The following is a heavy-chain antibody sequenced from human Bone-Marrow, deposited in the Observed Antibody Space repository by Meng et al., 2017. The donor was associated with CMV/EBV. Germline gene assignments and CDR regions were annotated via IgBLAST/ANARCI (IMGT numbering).Heavy chain of an antibody. V-gene: IGHV3-21*01. Sequence: GGSRRLSCAPSGSTFSSYSMNWVRQAPGKGLEWVSSFSSSSSYICYADSVKARFTISRDNAKNSLYLQMNIQRAEDTAVYYCARVGVSGFSGLRDYYVDYWGQGTLVTVSS. CDR3: ARVGVSGFSGLRDYYVDY. D-gene: IGHD3-16*01. CDR2: FSSSSSYI. CDR1: GSTFSSYS. J-gene: IGHJ4*02.